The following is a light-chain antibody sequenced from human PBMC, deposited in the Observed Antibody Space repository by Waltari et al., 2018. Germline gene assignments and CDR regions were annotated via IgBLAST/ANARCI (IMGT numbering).Light chain of an antibody. CDR3: QHYVRLPVT. V-gene: IGKV3-20*01. CDR1: QSIGIY. Sequence: EIMLTQSPGTLSLSPGERATLSCRASQSIGIYLAWYQQRPGQAPRLLICGASNRATGIPDRFSGSGSGTDFSLTISRLDPEDFAVYYCQHYVRLPVTFGHGTKVEIK. CDR2: GAS. J-gene: IGKJ1*01.